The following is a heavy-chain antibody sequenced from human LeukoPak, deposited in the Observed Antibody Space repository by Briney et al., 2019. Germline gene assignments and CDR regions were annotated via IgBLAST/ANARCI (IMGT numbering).Heavy chain of an antibody. J-gene: IGHJ3*02. V-gene: IGHV4-39*01. Sequence: SETLSLTCTASGGSISSSSYYWGWIRQPPGKGLEWIGSIYYSGSTYYNPSLKSRFTISVDTSKNQFSLKLSSVTAADTAVYYCARRNEDLIAAAGSDAFDIWGQGTMVTVSS. CDR2: IYYSGST. D-gene: IGHD6-13*01. CDR1: GGSISSSSYY. CDR3: ARRNEDLIAAAGSDAFDI.